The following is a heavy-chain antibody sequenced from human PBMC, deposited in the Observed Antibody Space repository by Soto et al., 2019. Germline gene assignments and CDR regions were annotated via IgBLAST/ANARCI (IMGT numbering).Heavy chain of an antibody. CDR2: ISAYNGNT. V-gene: IGHV1-18*04. CDR1: GYTFTSYG. J-gene: IGHJ6*02. Sequence: ASVKVSCKASGYTFTSYGISGVRQAPGQGLEWMGWISAYNGNTNYAQKLQGRVTITADESTSTAYMELSSLRSEDTAVYYCAGGGDYYDSSGYYYGAGMDVWGQGTTVTVSS. CDR3: AGGGDYYDSSGYYYGAGMDV. D-gene: IGHD3-22*01.